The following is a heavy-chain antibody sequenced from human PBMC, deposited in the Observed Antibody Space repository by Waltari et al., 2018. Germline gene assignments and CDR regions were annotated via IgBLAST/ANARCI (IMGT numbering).Heavy chain of an antibody. J-gene: IGHJ4*02. CDR1: GFTFSSYS. V-gene: IGHV3-48*01. CDR2: ISSSSSTI. Sequence: EVQLVESGGGLVQPGGSLRLSCAASGFTFSSYSMHWVRQAPGKGLEWVSYISSSSSTIYYADSVKGRFTISRDNAKNSLYLQMNSLRAEDTAVYYCASSYSSSWWAVEIDYWGQGTLVTVSS. D-gene: IGHD6-13*01. CDR3: ASSYSSSWWAVEIDY.